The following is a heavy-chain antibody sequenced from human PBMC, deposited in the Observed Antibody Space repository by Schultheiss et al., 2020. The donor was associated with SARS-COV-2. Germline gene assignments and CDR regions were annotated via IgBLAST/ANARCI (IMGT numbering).Heavy chain of an antibody. CDR3: ARDFYAFDI. J-gene: IGHJ3*02. V-gene: IGHV3-30*07. CDR1: GFTFSSYA. CDR2: ISNDGSNE. Sequence: GGSLRLSCAASGFTFSSYAMHWVRQAPGKGLEWVAVISNDGSNEDYADSVKGRFTISRDNSKNTLYLQMNSLRAEDTAVYYCARDFYAFDIWGQGTMVTVSS.